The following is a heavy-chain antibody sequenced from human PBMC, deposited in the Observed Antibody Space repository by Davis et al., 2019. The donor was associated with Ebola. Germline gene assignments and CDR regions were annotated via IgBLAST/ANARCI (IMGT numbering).Heavy chain of an antibody. CDR2: VYTSGST. J-gene: IGHJ4*02. CDR3: ARAHYSNYLFSFDF. CDR1: GGSISPYY. D-gene: IGHD4-11*01. Sequence: PSETLSLTCIVSGGSISPYYWTWIRQPAGKGLEWIGRVYTSGSTEYNPSFKGRVTMSVDTSKNQFSLKLTSVTAADTAVYYCARAHYSNYLFSFDFWGQGTLVSLL. V-gene: IGHV4-4*07.